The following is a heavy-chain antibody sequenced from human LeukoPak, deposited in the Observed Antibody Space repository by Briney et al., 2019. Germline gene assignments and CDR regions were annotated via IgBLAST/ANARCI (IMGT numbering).Heavy chain of an antibody. J-gene: IGHJ3*02. D-gene: IGHD2-2*01. Sequence: SETLSPTCAVYGGSFSGYYWSWIRQPPGKGLEWIGEINHSGSTNYNPSLKSRVTMSVDTSKNQFSLKLSSVTAADTAVYYCARSYSFCGSTSCYDYNAFDIWDQGSMVTVSS. CDR3: ARSYSFCGSTSCYDYNAFDI. V-gene: IGHV4-34*01. CDR2: INHSGST. CDR1: GGSFSGYY.